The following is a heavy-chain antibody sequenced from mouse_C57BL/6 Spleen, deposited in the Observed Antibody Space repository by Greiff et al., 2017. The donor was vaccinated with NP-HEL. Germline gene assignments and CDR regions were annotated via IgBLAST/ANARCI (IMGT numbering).Heavy chain of an antibody. CDR2: ISSGSSTI. J-gene: IGHJ3*01. CDR3: ARGRSTMQPFAY. D-gene: IGHD2-1*01. Sequence: EVKLVESGGGLVKPGGSLKLSCAASGFTFSDYGMHWVRQAPEKGLEWVAYISSGSSTIYYADTVKGRFTISRDNAKNTLFLQMTSLRSEDTAMYYCARGRSTMQPFAYWGQGTLVTVSA. CDR1: GFTFSDYG. V-gene: IGHV5-17*01.